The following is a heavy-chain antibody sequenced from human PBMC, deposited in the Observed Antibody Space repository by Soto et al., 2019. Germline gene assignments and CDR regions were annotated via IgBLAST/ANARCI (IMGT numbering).Heavy chain of an antibody. J-gene: IGHJ4*02. Sequence: SETLSLTCTVSGGSIGSYYWSWIRQPPGKGLEWIGYIYYSGSTSYNPSLKSRVTISVDTSKNQFSLKLSSVTAADTAVYYCARVYCSSTSCYVYYFDYWGQGTLVTVSS. CDR2: IYYSGST. D-gene: IGHD2-2*01. CDR1: GGSIGSYY. V-gene: IGHV4-59*01. CDR3: ARVYCSSTSCYVYYFDY.